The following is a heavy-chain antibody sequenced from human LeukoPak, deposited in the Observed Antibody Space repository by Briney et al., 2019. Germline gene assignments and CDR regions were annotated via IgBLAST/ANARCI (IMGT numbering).Heavy chain of an antibody. Sequence: SETLSLTCTVSGGSISSSSYYWGWIRQPPGKGLEWIGSIYYSGSTYYNPSLKSRVTISVDTSKNQFSLKLSSVTAADTAVYYCARFWSGHKYQLLLKARQAFDYWGQGTLVTVSS. CDR2: IYYSGST. CDR1: GGSISSSSYY. J-gene: IGHJ4*02. D-gene: IGHD2-2*01. V-gene: IGHV4-39*07. CDR3: ARFWSGHKYQLLLKARQAFDY.